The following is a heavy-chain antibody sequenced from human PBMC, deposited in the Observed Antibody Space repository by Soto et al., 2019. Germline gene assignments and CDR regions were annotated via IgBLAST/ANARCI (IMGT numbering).Heavy chain of an antibody. Sequence: GGSLILSCAASGFTFSNYWMTWVRQAPGKGLEWVANIRQDGGQKYSVDSVKGRFTISRDNAKNSLYLQMNSLRAEDTAVYYCARVEGVPVAMESYYYYYMDVWGKGTTVTVSS. CDR2: IRQDGGQK. J-gene: IGHJ6*03. CDR1: GFTFSNYW. V-gene: IGHV3-7*01. CDR3: ARVEGVPVAMESYYYYYMDV. D-gene: IGHD2-2*01.